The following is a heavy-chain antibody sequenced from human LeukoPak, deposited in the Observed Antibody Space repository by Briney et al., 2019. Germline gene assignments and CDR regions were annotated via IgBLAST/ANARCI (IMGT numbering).Heavy chain of an antibody. Sequence: GGSLRLSCAASGFIFSNYWMSWVRQAPGKGLEWVANIKQDGSDKYYVDSVKGRFTISRDNGKNSLYLEMNSLGAEDTAVYYCIVFGDSNHWGQGTLVTVSS. D-gene: IGHD4-17*01. CDR2: IKQDGSDK. J-gene: IGHJ5*02. V-gene: IGHV3-7*03. CDR1: GFIFSNYW. CDR3: IVFGDSNH.